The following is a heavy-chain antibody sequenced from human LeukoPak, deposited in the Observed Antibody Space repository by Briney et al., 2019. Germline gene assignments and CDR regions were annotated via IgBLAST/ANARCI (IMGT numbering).Heavy chain of an antibody. V-gene: IGHV3-21*01. CDR1: GFTVSSNY. Sequence: GGSLRLSCAASGFTVSSNYMSWVRQAPGKGLEWVSSITSSSTYLNYADSVNGRFTISRDNAKNSLYLQMNSLRAEDTAVYYCARDVSVATDAGFDIWGQGTMVTVSS. CDR3: ARDVSVATDAGFDI. CDR2: ITSSSTYL. J-gene: IGHJ3*02. D-gene: IGHD5-12*01.